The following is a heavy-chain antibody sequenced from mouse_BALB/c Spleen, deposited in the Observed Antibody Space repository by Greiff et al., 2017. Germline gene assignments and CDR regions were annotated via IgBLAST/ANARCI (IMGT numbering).Heavy chain of an antibody. V-gene: IGHV4-1*02. CDR1: GFDFSRYW. J-gene: IGHJ4*01. CDR2: INPDSSTI. Sequence: EVQLVESGGGLVQPGGSLTLSCAASGFDFSRYWMSWVRQAPGKGLEWIGEINPDSSTINYTPSLKDKFIISRDNAKNTLYLQMSKVRSEDTALYYCARPRGNNWDYYAMDYWGQGTSVTVSS. D-gene: IGHD4-1*02. CDR3: ARPRGNNWDYYAMDY.